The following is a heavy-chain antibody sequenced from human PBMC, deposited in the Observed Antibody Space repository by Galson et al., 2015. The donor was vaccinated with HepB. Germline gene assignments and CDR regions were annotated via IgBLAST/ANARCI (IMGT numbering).Heavy chain of an antibody. CDR3: TRAADLRITIFGVLIVNWFDP. D-gene: IGHD3-3*01. CDR2: IRSKDYGGTI. Sequence: SLRLSCAASGFTFGDYAMTWIRQAPGKGLEWVGLIRSKDYGGTIEYAASVEGRFTISRDDSKSIAYLQMNSLKTEDTAVYYCTRAADLRITIFGVLIVNWFDPWGQGTLVTVSS. J-gene: IGHJ5*02. V-gene: IGHV3-49*03. CDR1: GFTFGDYA.